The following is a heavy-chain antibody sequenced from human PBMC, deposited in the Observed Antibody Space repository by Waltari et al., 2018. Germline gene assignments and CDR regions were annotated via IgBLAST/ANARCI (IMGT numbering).Heavy chain of an antibody. V-gene: IGHV1-69*12. CDR3: ARDAPTRLEWPPGFDY. J-gene: IGHJ4*02. CDR1: GGTFSSYA. CDR2: IIPICGTA. Sequence: QVQLVQSGAEVKKPGSSVKVSCKASGGTFSSYAISWVRQAPGQGLEWMGGIIPICGTANYEQKFQGRVTITADESTSTAYMELSSLRSEDTAVYYCARDAPTRLEWPPGFDYWGQGTLVTVSS. D-gene: IGHD3-3*01.